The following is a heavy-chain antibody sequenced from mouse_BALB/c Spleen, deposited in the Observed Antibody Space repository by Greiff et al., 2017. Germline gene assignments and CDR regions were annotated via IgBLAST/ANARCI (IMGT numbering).Heavy chain of an antibody. V-gene: IGHV14-3*02. J-gene: IGHJ4*01. Sequence: EVKLMESGAELVKPGASVKLSCTASGFNIKDTYMHWVKQRPEQGLEWIGRIDPANGNTKYDPKFQGKATITADTSSNTAYLQLSSLTSEDTAVYYCASYYGNYKAMDYWGQGTSVTVSS. CDR2: IDPANGNT. CDR3: ASYYGNYKAMDY. CDR1: GFNIKDTY. D-gene: IGHD2-1*01.